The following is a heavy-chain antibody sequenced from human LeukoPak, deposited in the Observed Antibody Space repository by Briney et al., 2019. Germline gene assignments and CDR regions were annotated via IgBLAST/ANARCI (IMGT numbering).Heavy chain of an antibody. Sequence: ASVKVSCEASGYTFTSYGISWVRQAPGRGLEWMGWIGAYNGNTNYAQKLQGRVTMTTDTSTSTAYMELRSLRSDDTAVYYCARTELYSSSWYGPLDYWGQGTLVTVSS. CDR3: ARTELYSSSWYGPLDY. CDR2: IGAYNGNT. V-gene: IGHV1-18*01. D-gene: IGHD6-13*01. CDR1: GYTFTSYG. J-gene: IGHJ4*02.